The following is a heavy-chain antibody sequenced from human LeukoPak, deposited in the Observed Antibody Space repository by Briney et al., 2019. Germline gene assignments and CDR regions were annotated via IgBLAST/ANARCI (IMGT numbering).Heavy chain of an antibody. D-gene: IGHD3-3*01. CDR2: IRSKANSYAT. Sequence: PGGSLRLSCAASGFTFSGSAMHWVRQASGKGLEWVGRIRSKANSYATAYAASVKGRFTISRDDSKNTAYLQMNSLKTEDTAVYYCTRPLEFTDFRSGYSAFDIWGQGTMVTVSS. CDR1: GFTFSGSA. CDR3: TRPLEFTDFRSGYSAFDI. J-gene: IGHJ3*02. V-gene: IGHV3-73*01.